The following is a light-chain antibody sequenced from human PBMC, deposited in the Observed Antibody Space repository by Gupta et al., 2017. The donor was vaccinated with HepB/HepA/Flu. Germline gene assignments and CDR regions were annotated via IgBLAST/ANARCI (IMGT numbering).Light chain of an antibody. CDR2: AVS. Sequence: DIQMTQSPSSLSASVGDRITITCQASQNINNYLNWYQQKPGKAPVLLIYAVSNLQGGVPSRFSGSGSGTDFTLTINSLQPEDFATYYCQQSYSTLTWTFGQGTKMEI. CDR1: QNINNY. J-gene: IGKJ1*01. V-gene: IGKV1-39*01. CDR3: QQSYSTLTWT.